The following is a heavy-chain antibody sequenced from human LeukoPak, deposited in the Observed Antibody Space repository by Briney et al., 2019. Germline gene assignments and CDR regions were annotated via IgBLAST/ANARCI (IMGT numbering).Heavy chain of an antibody. J-gene: IGHJ4*02. Sequence: PGGSLRLSCAVSGFTFSSYTMSWVREAPGKGLEWVSSISSSINYIYHADSVKGRFTISRDDAQNSVYLQMNSLKDEDTAVYYCARSRTSSPYDKNLNFWGQGTLVIVSS. D-gene: IGHD1-14*01. CDR1: GFTFSSYT. CDR2: ISSSINYI. V-gene: IGHV3-21*01. CDR3: ARSRTSSPYDKNLNF.